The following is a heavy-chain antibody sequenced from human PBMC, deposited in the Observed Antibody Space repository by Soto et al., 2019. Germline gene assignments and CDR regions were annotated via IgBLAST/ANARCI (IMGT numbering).Heavy chain of an antibody. CDR3: TRARVAYGMDG. Sequence: QVQLVQSGAEVKKPGASVKVSCKASGYTFTSYGISWVRHAPGQGLEWMGWISAYNGNTNYAQKLQGRVTITTDTSTSAAYMELRILRSDDTAGYYCTRARVAYGMDGWGQGTTVTVSS. D-gene: IGHD3-3*01. V-gene: IGHV1-18*01. J-gene: IGHJ6*02. CDR1: GYTFTSYG. CDR2: ISAYNGNT.